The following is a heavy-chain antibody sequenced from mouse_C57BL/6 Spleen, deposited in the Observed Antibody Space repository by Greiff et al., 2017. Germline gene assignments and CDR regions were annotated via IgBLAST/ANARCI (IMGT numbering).Heavy chain of an antibody. CDR3: ARGDYGSSYPYFDY. J-gene: IGHJ2*01. D-gene: IGHD1-1*01. CDR2: IYPGSGNT. Sequence: QLQQSGAELVRPGASVKLSCKASGYTFTDYYINWVKQRPGQGLEWIARIYPGSGNTYYNEKFKGKATLTAEKSSSTAYMQLSSLTSEDSAVYFCARGDYGSSYPYFDYWGQGTTLTVSS. CDR1: GYTFTDYY. V-gene: IGHV1-76*01.